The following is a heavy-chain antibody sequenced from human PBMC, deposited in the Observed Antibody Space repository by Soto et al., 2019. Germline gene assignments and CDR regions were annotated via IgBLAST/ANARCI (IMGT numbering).Heavy chain of an antibody. J-gene: IGHJ4*02. V-gene: IGHV3-30*18. CDR3: AKALTDMVRGGFDY. Sequence: GGSLRLSCAASGFTFSSYGMHWVRQAPGKGLEWVAVISHDGSNKYYADSVKGRFTISRDNSKNTLYLQMNSLRAEDTAVYYCAKALTDMVRGGFDYWGQGTLVTVSS. CDR1: GFTFSSYG. D-gene: IGHD5-18*01. CDR2: ISHDGSNK.